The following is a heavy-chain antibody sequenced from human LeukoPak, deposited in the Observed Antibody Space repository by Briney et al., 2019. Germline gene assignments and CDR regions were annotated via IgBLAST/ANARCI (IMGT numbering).Heavy chain of an antibody. CDR1: GYTFTSYG. Sequence: ASVKVSCKASGYTFTSYGISWVRQAPGQGLEWMGWISAYNGNTNYAQKLQGRVTMTTDTSTSTAYMELRSLRSDDTAVYYCARAAISKDSSGYFYWGQGTLVTVSS. J-gene: IGHJ4*02. CDR2: ISAYNGNT. CDR3: ARAAISKDSSGYFY. V-gene: IGHV1-18*01. D-gene: IGHD3-22*01.